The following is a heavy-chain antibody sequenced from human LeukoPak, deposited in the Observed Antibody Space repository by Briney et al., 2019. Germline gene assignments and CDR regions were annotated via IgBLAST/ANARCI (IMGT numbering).Heavy chain of an antibody. V-gene: IGHV1-8*01. J-gene: IGHJ6*02. CDR3: ARGYLHCSSTTCYLGLYYYGLDV. CDR2: MNPNSGNT. CDR1: GYTFTSYD. Sequence: ASVKVSCKASGYTFTSYDINWVRQATGQGLEWMGWMNPNSGNTGYAQKFQGRVTMTRNTSISTAYMELSSLRSEDTAVYYCARGYLHCSSTTCYLGLYYYGLDVWGQGTTVTVSS. D-gene: IGHD2-2*01.